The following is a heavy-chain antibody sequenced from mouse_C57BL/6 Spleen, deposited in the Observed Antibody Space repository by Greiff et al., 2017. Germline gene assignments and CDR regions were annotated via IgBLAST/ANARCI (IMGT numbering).Heavy chain of an antibody. CDR1: GYTFTSYW. CDR3: ARRRNDGYFYFDY. V-gene: IGHV1-69*01. Sequence: QVQLKQPGAELVMPGASVKLSCKASGYTFTSYWMHWVKQRPGQGLEWIGEIDPSDSYTNYNQKFKGKSTLTVDKSSSTAYMPLSSLTSEDSAVYYCARRRNDGYFYFDYWGQGTTLTVAS. CDR2: IDPSDSYT. J-gene: IGHJ2*01. D-gene: IGHD2-3*01.